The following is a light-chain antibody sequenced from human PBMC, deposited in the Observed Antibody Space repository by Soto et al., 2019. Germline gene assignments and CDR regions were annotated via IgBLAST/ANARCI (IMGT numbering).Light chain of an antibody. CDR2: DVI. CDR3: TSYTSTSTLEV. CDR1: STDIGGYNY. Sequence: QSALTQPDSVSGSPGQSISISCTGTSTDIGGYNYVSWYQQHPGEAPRLIIFDVIYRPSGVSSRFSGSKSGNTASLTISGLQAEDEADYYCTSYTSTSTLEVFGGGTKLTVL. J-gene: IGLJ3*02. V-gene: IGLV2-14*03.